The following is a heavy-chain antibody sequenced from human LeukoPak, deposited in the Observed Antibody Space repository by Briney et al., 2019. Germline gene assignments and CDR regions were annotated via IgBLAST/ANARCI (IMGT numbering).Heavy chain of an antibody. CDR2: ISSSSSYI. J-gene: IGHJ4*02. D-gene: IGHD5-18*01. Sequence: GGSLRLSCAASGFTFATYWMHWVRQAPGKGLEWVSSISSSSSYIYYADSVKGRFTISRDNAKNSLYLQMNSLRAEDTAVYYCARDLKRGYSYGYADYWGQGTLVTVSS. CDR1: GFTFATYW. V-gene: IGHV3-21*01. CDR3: ARDLKRGYSYGYADY.